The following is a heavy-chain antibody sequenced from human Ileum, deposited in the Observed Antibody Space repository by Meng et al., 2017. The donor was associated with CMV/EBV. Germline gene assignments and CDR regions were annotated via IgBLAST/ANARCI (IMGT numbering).Heavy chain of an antibody. V-gene: IGHV1-2*02. CDR1: GYAFTDYY. J-gene: IGHJ5*02. D-gene: IGHD2-2*01. Sequence: ASVKVSCKASGYAFTDYYMHWVRQAPGQGPEWMGWIKPKSGGTNYAQKFQGRVTMTRDTSITTTFMELSGLRSDDTAVYYCARDEYSTIPREGWFDPWGQGTLVTVSS. CDR3: ARDEYSTIPREGWFDP. CDR2: IKPKSGGT.